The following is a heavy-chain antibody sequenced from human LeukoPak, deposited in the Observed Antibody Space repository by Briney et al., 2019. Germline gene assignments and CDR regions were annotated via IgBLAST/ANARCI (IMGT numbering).Heavy chain of an antibody. J-gene: IGHJ6*03. D-gene: IGHD6-13*01. CDR1: GFTVSSNY. V-gene: IGHV3-53*01. CDR2: IYSGGST. Sequence: PGGSLRLSCAASGFTVSSNYMSWVRQAPGKGLEWVSVIYSGGSTYYADSVKGRFTLSRDNSKNTLYLQMNSLRGEDTAVYYCASSPGSWRYMDVWGKGTTVTVSS. CDR3: ASSPGSWRYMDV.